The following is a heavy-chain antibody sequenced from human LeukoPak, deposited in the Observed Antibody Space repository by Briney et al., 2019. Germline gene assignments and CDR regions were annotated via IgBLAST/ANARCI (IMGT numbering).Heavy chain of an antibody. V-gene: IGHV4-34*01. D-gene: IGHD3-3*01. Sequence: SEALSLTCAVYGGSFSGYYWSWIRQPPGKGLEWIGEINHSGSTNYNPSLKSRVTLSVDTSKNQFSLKLSSVTAADTAVYYCARRSTIFGVVIRYYFDYWGQGTLVTVSS. J-gene: IGHJ4*02. CDR3: ARRSTIFGVVIRYYFDY. CDR2: INHSGST. CDR1: GGSFSGYY.